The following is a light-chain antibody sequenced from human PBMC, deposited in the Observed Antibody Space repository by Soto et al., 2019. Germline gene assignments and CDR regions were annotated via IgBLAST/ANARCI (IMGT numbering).Light chain of an antibody. CDR1: QSVSSN. CDR2: GAF. CDR3: QQYNTWPWT. J-gene: IGKJ1*01. V-gene: IGKV3-15*01. Sequence: EIVLTQSPGTLSVSPGERVTLSCRASQSVSSNLAWYQQKPGQAPSLLIYGAFTRATGIPARFSGTGSGTEFTLTISSLQSEDFALYYCQQYNTWPWTFGQGTKVDIK.